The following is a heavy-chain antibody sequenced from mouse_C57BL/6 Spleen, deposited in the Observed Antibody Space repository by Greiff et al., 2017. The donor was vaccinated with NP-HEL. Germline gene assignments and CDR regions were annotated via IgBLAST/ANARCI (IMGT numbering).Heavy chain of an antibody. Sequence: DVHLVESGGGLVQPGGSLKLSCAASGFTFSDYYMYWVRQTPEKRLEWVAYISNGGGSTYYPDTVKGRFTISRDNAKNTLYLQMSRLKSEDTAMYYCARGGTVVASWYFDVWGTGTTVTVSS. J-gene: IGHJ1*03. D-gene: IGHD1-1*01. V-gene: IGHV5-12*01. CDR1: GFTFSDYY. CDR2: ISNGGGST. CDR3: ARGGTVVASWYFDV.